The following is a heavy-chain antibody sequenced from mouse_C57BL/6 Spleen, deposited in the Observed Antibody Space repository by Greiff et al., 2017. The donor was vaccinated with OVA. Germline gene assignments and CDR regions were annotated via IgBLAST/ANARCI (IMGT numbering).Heavy chain of an antibody. CDR3: ARKAETGTDWLAY. D-gene: IGHD4-1*01. V-gene: IGHV1-26*01. CDR2: INPNNGGT. CDR1: GYTFTDYY. Sequence: VQLQQSGPELVKPGASVKISCKASGYTFTDYYMNWVKQSHGKSLEWIGDINPNNGGTSYNQKFKGKATLTVDKSSSTAYMELRSLTSEDSAVYYCARKAETGTDWLAYWGQGTLVTVSA. J-gene: IGHJ3*01.